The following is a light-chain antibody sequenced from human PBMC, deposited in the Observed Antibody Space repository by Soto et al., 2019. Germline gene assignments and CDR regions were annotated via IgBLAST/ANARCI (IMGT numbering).Light chain of an antibody. CDR2: DVS. Sequence: DIQLTQSPSTLSASVGDRVTITCRASQNVTTWLAWYQQKPGKAPKLLIFDVSNLESGVPSRFSGSGSGTEFTLTISSPQSDDFATYYCQQYDSYRTFGQGTKVDIK. V-gene: IGKV1-5*01. CDR3: QQYDSYRT. J-gene: IGKJ1*01. CDR1: QNVTTW.